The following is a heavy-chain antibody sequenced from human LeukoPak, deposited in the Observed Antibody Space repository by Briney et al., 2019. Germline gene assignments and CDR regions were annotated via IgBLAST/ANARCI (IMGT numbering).Heavy chain of an antibody. V-gene: IGHV3-7*01. CDR3: ARDSEYSSSFAFDI. J-gene: IGHJ3*02. CDR2: INQDGSER. D-gene: IGHD6-13*01. Sequence: GGSLRLSCAASGFTFSSHWMTWVRQAPGKGLELVANINQDGSERYYVDSVKGRFTISRDNAKNSLYLQMNSLRAEDTAVYYCARDSEYSSSFAFDIWGQGTMVTVSS. CDR1: GFTFSSHW.